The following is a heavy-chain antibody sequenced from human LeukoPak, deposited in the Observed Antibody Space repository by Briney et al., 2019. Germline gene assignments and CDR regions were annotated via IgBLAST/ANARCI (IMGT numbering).Heavy chain of an antibody. V-gene: IGHV3-48*04. D-gene: IGHD3-3*01. CDR2: ISSSSTI. CDR3: ARDLYDSWSPSYMDV. J-gene: IGHJ6*03. Sequence: PGGSLRLSCAASGFTFSSYSMIWVRQAPGKGLEWVSYISSSSTIYYADSVMGRFTISRDNAKNSLYLQMNGLRAEDTAVYYCARDLYDSWSPSYMDVWGKGTTVTVCS. CDR1: GFTFSSYS.